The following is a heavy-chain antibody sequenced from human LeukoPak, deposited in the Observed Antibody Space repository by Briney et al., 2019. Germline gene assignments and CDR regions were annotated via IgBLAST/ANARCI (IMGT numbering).Heavy chain of an antibody. CDR2: IIPIFGTA. V-gene: IGHV1-69*13. Sequence: ASVKVSCKASGGTFSSYAISWVRQAPGQGLEWMGGIIPIFGTANYAQKFQGRVTITADESTSTAYMELSSLRSEDTAVYYCARVGYEDQLPPIYYYYYMDVWGKGTTVTVSS. D-gene: IGHD2-2*01. J-gene: IGHJ6*03. CDR3: ARVGYEDQLPPIYYYYYMDV. CDR1: GGTFSSYA.